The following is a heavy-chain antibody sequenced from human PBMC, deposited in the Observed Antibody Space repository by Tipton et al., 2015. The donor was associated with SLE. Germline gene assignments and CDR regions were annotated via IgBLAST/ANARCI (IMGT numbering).Heavy chain of an antibody. Sequence: SLRLSCAASGFTFSSYGMHWVRQAPGKGLEWVAVICYDGSNKYYADSVKGRFTISRDNSKNTLYLQMNSLRAEDTAVYYCAKEEVSTMVRGVPRYFDLWGRGTLVTVSS. J-gene: IGHJ2*01. CDR3: AKEEVSTMVRGVPRYFDL. CDR2: ICYDGSNK. D-gene: IGHD3-10*01. CDR1: GFTFSSYG. V-gene: IGHV3-33*06.